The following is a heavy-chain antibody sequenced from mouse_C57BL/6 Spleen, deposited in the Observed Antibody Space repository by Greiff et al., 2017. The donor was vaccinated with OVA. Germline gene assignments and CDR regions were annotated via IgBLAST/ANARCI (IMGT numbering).Heavy chain of an antibody. Sequence: QVQLQQSGAELVKPGASVKMSCKASGYTFTSYWITWVKQRPGQGLEWIGDIYPGSGSTNYNEKFKSKATLTVDTSSSTAYMQLSSLTSEDSAVYYCARSGIYYDYPWYFDVWGTGTTVTVSS. V-gene: IGHV1-55*01. CDR2: IYPGSGST. CDR3: ARSGIYYDYPWYFDV. CDR1: GYTFTSYW. J-gene: IGHJ1*03. D-gene: IGHD2-4*01.